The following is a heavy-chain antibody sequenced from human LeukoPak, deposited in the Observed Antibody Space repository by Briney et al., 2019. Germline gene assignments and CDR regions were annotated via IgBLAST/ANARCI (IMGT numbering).Heavy chain of an antibody. Sequence: GGSLRLSCAASGFTFSSYGMSWVRQAPGKGLEWVSTISGFGESTYYADSVKGRFTISRDNSENTLYLQMNSLRAADTAVYFCAKDGRGIVVVPDVPGDDYWGQGTLVTVSS. CDR2: ISGFGEST. CDR3: AKDGRGIVVVPDVPGDDY. J-gene: IGHJ4*02. V-gene: IGHV3-23*01. CDR1: GFTFSSYG. D-gene: IGHD2-2*01.